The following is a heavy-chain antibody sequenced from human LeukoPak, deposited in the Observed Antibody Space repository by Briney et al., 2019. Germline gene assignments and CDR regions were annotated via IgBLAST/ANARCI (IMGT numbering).Heavy chain of an antibody. J-gene: IGHJ6*02. CDR1: GFTFSNYA. Sequence: GGSLRLSCAASGFTFSNYAMGWLRQAPGKGLEWVSTISGSGGSTYYADSVKGRFTISRDNSKNTLYLQMNSLRVEDTALYYCAKESQLDGNYGMDVWGQGTTVTVSS. CDR3: AKESQLDGNYGMDV. CDR2: ISGSGGST. D-gene: IGHD2-2*01. V-gene: IGHV3-23*01.